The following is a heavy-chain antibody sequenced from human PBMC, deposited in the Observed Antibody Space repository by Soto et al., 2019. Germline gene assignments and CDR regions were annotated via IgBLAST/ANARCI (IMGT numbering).Heavy chain of an antibody. J-gene: IGHJ6*02. V-gene: IGHV1-69*01. CDR2: IIPIFGTA. CDR3: ARGGCSGGSCYSPYYYGMDV. Sequence: QVQLVQSVAEVKKPGSSVKVSCKASGGTFSSYAISWVRQAPGQGLEWMGGIIPIFGTANYAQKFQGRVTITADESTSTAYMELSSLRSEDTAVYYCARGGCSGGSCYSPYYYGMDVWGQGTTVTVSS. CDR1: GGTFSSYA. D-gene: IGHD2-15*01.